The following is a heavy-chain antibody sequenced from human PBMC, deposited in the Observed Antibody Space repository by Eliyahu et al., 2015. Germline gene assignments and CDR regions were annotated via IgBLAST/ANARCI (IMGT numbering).Heavy chain of an antibody. CDR2: IXYSGST. V-gene: IGHV4-59*01. CDR1: XASINTYX. J-gene: IGHJ4*02. D-gene: IGHD6-19*01. CDR3: ARDSSGWYGAIDY. Sequence: QVQLQESGPGLVKPSETLSXTXTVSXASINTYXWSWIRQPPGKGLEWIGYIXYSGSTNYNPSLKSRATISVDTSKNQFSLNLSPVTAADTAVYYCARDSSGWYGAIDYWGQGTLVTVSS.